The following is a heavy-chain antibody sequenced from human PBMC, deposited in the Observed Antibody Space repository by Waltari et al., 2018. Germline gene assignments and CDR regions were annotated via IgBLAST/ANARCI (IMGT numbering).Heavy chain of an antibody. V-gene: IGHV3-21*01. D-gene: IGHD2-15*01. CDR2: ISSSRGYI. Sequence: EVQLVESGGGLVKPGGSLRLSCATSGFTFSSYSMNWVRKAPGKGLEWVSSISSSRGYIYYADSVTGRFTISRDNAKNSLYLQMNSLRAEDTAVYYCARDPCSGGSCPLSWGQGTLVTVSS. CDR3: ARDPCSGGSCPLS. J-gene: IGHJ5*02. CDR1: GFTFSSYS.